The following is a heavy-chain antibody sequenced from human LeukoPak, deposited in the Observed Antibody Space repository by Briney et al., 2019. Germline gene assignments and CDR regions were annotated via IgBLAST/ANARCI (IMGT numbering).Heavy chain of an antibody. V-gene: IGHV1-18*01. CDR2: ISAYNGNT. CDR1: GYTFTSYG. Sequence: ASVKVSCKASGYTFTSYGISWVRQAPGQGLEWMGWISAYNGNTNYAQKLQGRVTMTTDTSTSTACMELRSLRSDDTAVYYCARDHRGREPDIVVVPAAFDYWGQGTLVTVSS. CDR3: ARDHRGREPDIVVVPAAFDY. J-gene: IGHJ4*02. D-gene: IGHD2-2*01.